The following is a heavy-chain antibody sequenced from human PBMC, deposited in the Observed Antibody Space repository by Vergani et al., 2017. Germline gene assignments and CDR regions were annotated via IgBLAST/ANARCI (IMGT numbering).Heavy chain of an antibody. V-gene: IGHV1-46*01. CDR3: ARDRRYCSSTSCYVGRYWFDP. Sequence: QVQLVQSGAEVKKPGASVKVSCKASGYTFTSYYMHWVRQAPGQGLEWMGIINPSGGSTSYAQKFQGRVTMTRDTSTSTVYMELSSLRSEDTAVYYCARDRRYCSSTSCYVGRYWFDPWGQGTLVTVSS. CDR1: GYTFTSYY. D-gene: IGHD2-2*01. J-gene: IGHJ5*02. CDR2: INPSGGST.